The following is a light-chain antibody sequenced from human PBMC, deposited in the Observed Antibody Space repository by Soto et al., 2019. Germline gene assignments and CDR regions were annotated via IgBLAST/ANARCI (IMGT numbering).Light chain of an antibody. Sequence: TVLTQSPATLSLSPGERATLSCRASQSVSRYYLSWYQQKPGQAPRLLIYGASTRATGIPARFSGSGSGTDFTLTITSLQLEDFAVYYCQQYGSSPRITFGQGTRLEIK. CDR3: QQYGSSPRIT. V-gene: IGKV3-20*01. CDR2: GAS. CDR1: QSVSRYY. J-gene: IGKJ5*01.